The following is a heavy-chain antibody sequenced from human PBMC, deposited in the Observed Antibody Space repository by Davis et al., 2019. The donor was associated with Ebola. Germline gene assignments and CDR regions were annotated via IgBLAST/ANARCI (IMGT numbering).Heavy chain of an antibody. J-gene: IGHJ4*02. CDR2: ISSSGSTI. Sequence: GESLKISCAASGFTFSDYYMSWIRQAPGKGLEWVSYISSSGSTIYSADSVKGRFTISRDNAKNSLYLQMKSLRAEDTAVYYSAGFRGWGGNFDYWGQGTLVTVSS. V-gene: IGHV3-11*01. CDR1: GFTFSDYY. CDR3: AGFRGWGGNFDY. D-gene: IGHD3-10*01.